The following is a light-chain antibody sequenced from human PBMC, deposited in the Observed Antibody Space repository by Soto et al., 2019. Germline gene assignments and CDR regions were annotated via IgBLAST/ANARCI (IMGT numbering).Light chain of an antibody. Sequence: ERLMTQSPATLSVSPGERATLSCRASQSVSSNLAWYQQKPGQAPRLLIYGASSRATGIPDRFSGSGSGTDFTLTISRLEPEDFAVYYCQQYGSSPKTFGQGTKVDIK. CDR3: QQYGSSPKT. J-gene: IGKJ1*01. V-gene: IGKV3-20*01. CDR1: QSVSSN. CDR2: GAS.